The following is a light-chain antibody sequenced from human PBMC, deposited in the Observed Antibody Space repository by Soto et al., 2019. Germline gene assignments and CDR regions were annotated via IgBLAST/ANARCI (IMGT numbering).Light chain of an antibody. Sequence: SYELTQPPSVSVSPGQTASITCSGDALGNKYTCWYQQRPGQSPVLLIYQDKNRPSGIPERFSGSSSGNTATLTISGTQSVDEADYFCQAWGNSNAVFGGGTQLTVL. J-gene: IGLJ2*01. CDR3: QAWGNSNAV. V-gene: IGLV3-1*01. CDR1: ALGNKY. CDR2: QDK.